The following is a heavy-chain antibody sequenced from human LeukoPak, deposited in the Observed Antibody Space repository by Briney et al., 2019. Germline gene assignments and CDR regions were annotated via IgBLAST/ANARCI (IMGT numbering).Heavy chain of an antibody. CDR1: GGSISSYY. CDR3: ARDQTLVVIGASDI. D-gene: IGHD3-22*01. Sequence: SETLSLTCTVSGGSISSYYWSWIRQPPGKGLEWIGYIYYSGSTYHNPSLKSRVTISVDTSKNQFSLKLNSVTAADTAVYYCARDQTLVVIGASDIWGQGTMVTVSS. J-gene: IGHJ3*02. V-gene: IGHV4-59*01. CDR2: IYYSGST.